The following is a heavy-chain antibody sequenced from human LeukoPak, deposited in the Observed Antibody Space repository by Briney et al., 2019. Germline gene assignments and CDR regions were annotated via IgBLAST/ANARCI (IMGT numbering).Heavy chain of an antibody. Sequence: SETLSLTCAVYGGSFSGYYWSWIRQPPGKGLEWIGEINHSGSTNYNPSLKSRVIISVDKSNNQFFLKLSSVTAADTAVYYCARGVVVVVAATYNWFDPWGQGTLVTVSS. J-gene: IGHJ5*02. CDR1: GGSFSGYY. V-gene: IGHV4-34*01. CDR3: ARGVVVVVAATYNWFDP. D-gene: IGHD2-15*01. CDR2: INHSGST.